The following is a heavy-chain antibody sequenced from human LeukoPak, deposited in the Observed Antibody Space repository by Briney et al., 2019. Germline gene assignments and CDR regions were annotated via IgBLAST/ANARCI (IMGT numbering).Heavy chain of an antibody. Sequence: GASVKVSCKASGYTFTGYYMHWVRQAPGQGLEWMGWINPNSGGTNYAQKFQGRVTMTRDTSISTAYMELSRLRSDDTAVYYCARGPYGSGSYGMDVWGQGNTVTVSS. V-gene: IGHV1-2*02. J-gene: IGHJ6*02. CDR1: GYTFTGYY. CDR3: ARGPYGSGSYGMDV. CDR2: INPNSGGT. D-gene: IGHD3-10*01.